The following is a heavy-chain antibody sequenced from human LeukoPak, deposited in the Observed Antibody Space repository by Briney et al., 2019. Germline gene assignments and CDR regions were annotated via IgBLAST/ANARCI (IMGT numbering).Heavy chain of an antibody. D-gene: IGHD3-10*01. J-gene: IGHJ4*02. CDR2: IYTSGST. CDR3: ATTTPITMVRGVISSFDY. V-gene: IGHV4-4*07. Sequence: SETLSLTCTVSGGSISSYYWSWIRQPAGKGLEWIGRIYTSGSTNYNPSLKSRVTISVDTSKNQFSLKLSSVTAADTAVYYCATTTPITMVRGVISSFDYWGQGTLVTVSS. CDR1: GGSISSYY.